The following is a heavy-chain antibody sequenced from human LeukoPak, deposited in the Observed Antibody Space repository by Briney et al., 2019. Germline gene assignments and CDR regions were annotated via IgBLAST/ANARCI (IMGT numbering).Heavy chain of an antibody. D-gene: IGHD1-20*01. CDR1: GGSISSGGYY. Sequence: SETLSLTCTVSGGSISSGGYYWSWIRQHPGKGLEWIGYIYYSGSTYYNPSLKSRVTISVDTSKNQFSLKLSSVTAADTAVYYCARDNRYNWNYYDYWGQGTLVTVSS. CDR3: ARDNRYNWNYYDY. V-gene: IGHV4-31*03. J-gene: IGHJ4*02. CDR2: IYYSGST.